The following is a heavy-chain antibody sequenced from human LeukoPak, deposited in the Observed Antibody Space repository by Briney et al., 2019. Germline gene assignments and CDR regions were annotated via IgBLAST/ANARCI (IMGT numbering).Heavy chain of an antibody. Sequence: GGSLRLSCAASGFTFSSYSMNWVRQAPGKGLEWVASISNDSSYKYYADSVKGRFTISRDNAKNSLYLQMNSLRAEDTAVYYCARDYYGSGSPNFDYWGQGTLVTVSS. V-gene: IGHV3-21*01. CDR2: ISNDSSYK. CDR1: GFTFSSYS. CDR3: ARDYYGSGSPNFDY. J-gene: IGHJ4*02. D-gene: IGHD3-10*01.